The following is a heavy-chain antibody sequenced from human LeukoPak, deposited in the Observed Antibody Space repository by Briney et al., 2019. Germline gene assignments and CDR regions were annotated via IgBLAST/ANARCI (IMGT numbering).Heavy chain of an antibody. D-gene: IGHD3-3*01. CDR1: GFTFSNYW. J-gene: IGHJ4*02. Sequence: GGSLRLSCAASGFTFSNYWMSWVRQAPGKGLEWVANIKEDGSDKYHVDSVKGRFIISRDNVKNSLYLQMNSLRAEDTAVYYCAKGGNTIFGVVINHLDYWGQGTLVTVSS. CDR2: IKEDGSDK. V-gene: IGHV3-7*03. CDR3: AKGGNTIFGVVINHLDY.